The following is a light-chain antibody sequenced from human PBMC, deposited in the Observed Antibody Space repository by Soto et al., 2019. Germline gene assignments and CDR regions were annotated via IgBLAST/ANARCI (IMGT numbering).Light chain of an antibody. J-gene: IGKJ4*01. CDR2: GAT. CDR1: QTVRDN. V-gene: IGKV3D-15*01. Sequence: EVVMTQSPATLSVSPGARAPLSCRARQTVRDNLGWYQQKPGQPPRLLIYGATTRATGIPARFSGSGSGTEFTLTISGLQSEDFAVYYCQQYNNWPLTFGGGTKVDIK. CDR3: QQYNNWPLT.